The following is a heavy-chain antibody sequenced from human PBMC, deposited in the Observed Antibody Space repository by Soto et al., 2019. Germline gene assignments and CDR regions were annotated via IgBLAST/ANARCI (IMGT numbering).Heavy chain of an antibody. Sequence: GASVKVSCKASGYTFTSYYMHWVRQAPGQGLEWMGIINPSGGSTSYAQKVQGRVTMTTDTSTSTAYMELRSLRSDDTAVYYCARDPALGGPFDYWGQGTLVTVSS. CDR1: GYTFTSYY. CDR3: ARDPALGGPFDY. J-gene: IGHJ4*02. CDR2: INPSGGST. D-gene: IGHD3-16*01. V-gene: IGHV1-46*01.